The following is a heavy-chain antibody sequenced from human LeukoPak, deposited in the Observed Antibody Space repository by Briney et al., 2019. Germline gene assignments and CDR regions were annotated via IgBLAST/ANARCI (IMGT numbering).Heavy chain of an antibody. D-gene: IGHD1-26*01. CDR1: GYSISSGYY. V-gene: IGHV4-38-2*02. CDR2: IYYSGST. CDR3: ARVRRWELPTGGFDY. J-gene: IGHJ4*02. Sequence: SSETLSLTCTVSGYSISSGYYWAWIRQPPGKGLEWIGSIYYSGSTYYNPSLKSRVTISVDTSENQFSLKLSSVTAADTAVYYCARVRRWELPTGGFDYWGQGTLVTVFS.